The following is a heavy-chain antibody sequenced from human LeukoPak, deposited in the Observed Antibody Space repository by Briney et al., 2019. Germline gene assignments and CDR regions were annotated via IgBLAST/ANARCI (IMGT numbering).Heavy chain of an antibody. D-gene: IGHD5-18*01. CDR2: INGDASST. V-gene: IGHV3-74*01. CDR1: GLTLSGYW. J-gene: IGHJ4*02. Sequence: GGSLKLSCAASGLTLSGYWMHWVRQAPGKGLVWVSRINGDASSTSYADSVKGRFTISRDNAKSTLYLQMNSLRVEDTAVYYCARARGNTYGYFEYWGQGTLVTVSS. CDR3: ARARGNTYGYFEY.